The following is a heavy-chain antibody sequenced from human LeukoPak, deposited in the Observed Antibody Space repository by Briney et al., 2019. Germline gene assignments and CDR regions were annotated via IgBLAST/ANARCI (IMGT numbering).Heavy chain of an antibody. V-gene: IGHV3-30*02. CDR3: AKGLEYYYDSSGYPPPY. CDR2: LRGIGTPK. Sequence: GGSLRLSCAASGFTFSSNGMHWVRQSPGKGLEWVAFLRGIGTPKYYADSVKGRFTISRDTSMNTLYLQMNSLRTEDTAIYYCAKGLEYYYDSSGYPPPYWGQGTLVTVSS. J-gene: IGHJ4*02. CDR1: GFTFSSNG. D-gene: IGHD3-22*01.